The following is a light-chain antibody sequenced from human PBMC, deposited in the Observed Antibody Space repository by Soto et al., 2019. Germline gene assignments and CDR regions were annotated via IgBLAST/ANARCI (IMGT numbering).Light chain of an antibody. CDR1: NSYIGNYNY. V-gene: IGLV2-11*01. J-gene: IGLJ3*02. CDR2: DVS. Sequence: QSALTQPRSVSGSPGQSVTISCTGTNSYIGNYNYVSWYQQHPGKAPKVMIYDVSKRPSGVPDRFSGSKSGNTASLTISGLQDEDEADYYCCSYPGSHTWVFGGGIKVTVL. CDR3: CSYPGSHTWV.